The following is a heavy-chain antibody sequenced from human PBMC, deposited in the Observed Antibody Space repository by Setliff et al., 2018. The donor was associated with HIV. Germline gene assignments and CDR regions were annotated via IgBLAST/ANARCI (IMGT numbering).Heavy chain of an antibody. CDR2: IHYSGDT. CDR1: NSSISSYY. CDR3: ARQLGRWHTGWYADDAFDV. V-gene: IGHV4-59*08. J-gene: IGHJ3*01. D-gene: IGHD6-19*01. Sequence: SETLSLTCSLSNSSISSYYWSWIRQPPGKGLEWIAYIHYSGDTNYNPSLKSRVTISIDTAKSQFSLRLASVTAADTAVYYCARQLGRWHTGWYADDAFDVWGQGTVVTVSS.